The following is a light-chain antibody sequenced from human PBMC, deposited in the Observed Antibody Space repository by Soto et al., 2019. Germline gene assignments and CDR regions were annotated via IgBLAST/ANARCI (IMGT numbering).Light chain of an antibody. Sequence: EIVLTQSPATLSLSPGERATLSCRASQSVGSYLAWFQQTPGQAPRLLIYDTSNRATGIPARFSGSGSGTDFTLTISSLESEDFAVYYCQVYGRSPLNLTFGPGTKVDIK. CDR3: QVYGRSPLNLT. V-gene: IGKV3-11*01. CDR2: DTS. J-gene: IGKJ1*01. CDR1: QSVGSY.